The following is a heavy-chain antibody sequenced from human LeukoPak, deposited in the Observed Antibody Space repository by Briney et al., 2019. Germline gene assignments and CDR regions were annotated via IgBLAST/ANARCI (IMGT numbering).Heavy chain of an antibody. CDR1: GFTFRNYN. D-gene: IGHD3-22*01. CDR3: ATGGSDSSDYFFGFY. Sequence: GGSLRLSCAASGFTFRNYNMNWVRQAPGKGLEWVSRINNGGSRTMYADSVKGRFTISRDNARNTLYLQMNSLRAEDTAIYYCATGGSDSSDYFFGFYWGQGTLVTVSS. V-gene: IGHV3-74*03. J-gene: IGHJ4*02. CDR2: INNGGSRT.